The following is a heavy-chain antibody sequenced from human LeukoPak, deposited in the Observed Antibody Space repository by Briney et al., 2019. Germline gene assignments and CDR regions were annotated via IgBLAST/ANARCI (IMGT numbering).Heavy chain of an antibody. J-gene: IGHJ4*02. CDR2: ISAYNGNT. V-gene: IGHV1-18*01. CDR3: AREGSFDGSGYPHVFGY. Sequence: GASVKVSCKASGYTFTSYGISWVRQAPGQGLEWMGWISAYNGNTNYAQKFQGRVTMTRDTSISTAYMELSRLTSDDTAVYYCAREGSFDGSGYPHVFGYWGQGTLVTVSS. D-gene: IGHD3-22*01. CDR1: GYTFTSYG.